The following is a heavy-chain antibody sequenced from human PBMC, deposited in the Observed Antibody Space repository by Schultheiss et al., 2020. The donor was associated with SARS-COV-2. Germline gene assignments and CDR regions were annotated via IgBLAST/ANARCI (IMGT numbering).Heavy chain of an antibody. CDR1: GYSFTSYW. J-gene: IGHJ4*02. D-gene: IGHD4-17*01. V-gene: IGHV5-51*01. CDR3: ARRVDSSSWDTADDYGDYGLDY. Sequence: GESLKISCKGSGYSFTSYWIGWVRQMPGKGLEWMGIIYPGDSDTRYSPSFQGQVTISADKSISTAYLQWSSLKASDTAMYYCARRVDSSSWDTADDYGDYGLDYWGQGTLVTVSS. CDR2: IYPGDSDT.